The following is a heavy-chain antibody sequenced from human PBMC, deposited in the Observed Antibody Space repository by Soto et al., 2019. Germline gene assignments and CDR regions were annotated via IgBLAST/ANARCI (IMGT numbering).Heavy chain of an antibody. Sequence: EVQLVESGGGLVRPGGSLRLSCAASGFTFSSDWMHWVRQAPGKGLVWVSRMNEDGGTTDYADSVKGRFTISRDNAKNSLYLQMISLRVEDTAVYYCASDLSGRADVWGQGTTVTVSS. V-gene: IGHV3-74*02. D-gene: IGHD3-10*01. CDR3: ASDLSGRADV. CDR2: MNEDGGTT. J-gene: IGHJ6*02. CDR1: GFTFSSDW.